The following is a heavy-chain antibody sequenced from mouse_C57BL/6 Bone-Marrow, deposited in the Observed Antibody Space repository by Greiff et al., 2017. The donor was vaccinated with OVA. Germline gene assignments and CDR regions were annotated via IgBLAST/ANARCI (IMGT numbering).Heavy chain of an antibody. Sequence: QLQQSGAELARPGASVKMSCKASGYTFTSYTMHWLKQRPGQGLEWIGYINPSSGYTTYNQKFKDKATLTADKSSSTAYMQLSSLTSEDSAVYYCARWGLRPFAYWGQGTLVTVSA. CDR2: INPSSGYT. J-gene: IGHJ3*01. V-gene: IGHV1-4*01. CDR1: GYTFTSYT. D-gene: IGHD2-4*01. CDR3: ARWGLRPFAY.